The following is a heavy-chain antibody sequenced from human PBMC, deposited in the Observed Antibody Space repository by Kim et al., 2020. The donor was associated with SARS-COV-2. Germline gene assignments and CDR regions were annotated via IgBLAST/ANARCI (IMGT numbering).Heavy chain of an antibody. J-gene: IGHJ5*02. D-gene: IGHD3-3*01. CDR1: GGSFSGYY. Sequence: SETLSLTCAVYGGSFSGYYWSWIRQPPGKGLEWIGEINHSGSTNYNPSLKSRVTISVDTSKNQFSLKLSSVTAADTAVYYCARRTRRLGVVNHNWFDPWGQGTLVTVSS. V-gene: IGHV4-34*01. CDR3: ARRTRRLGVVNHNWFDP. CDR2: INHSGST.